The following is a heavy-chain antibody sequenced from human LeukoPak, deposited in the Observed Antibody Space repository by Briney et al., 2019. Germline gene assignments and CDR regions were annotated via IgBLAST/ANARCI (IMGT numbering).Heavy chain of an antibody. D-gene: IGHD1-26*01. CDR2: IGGSHTYI. CDR1: EFTFSMYG. J-gene: IGHJ4*02. Sequence: GGSLRLSCAASEFTFSMYGMNWVRQAPGKGLEWVSSIGGSHTYIAYADSVKGRFTISRDNAKNSLYLQMNSLRADDTAVYYCARDREWEVFDYWGQGTLVTVSS. CDR3: ARDREWEVFDY. V-gene: IGHV3-21*01.